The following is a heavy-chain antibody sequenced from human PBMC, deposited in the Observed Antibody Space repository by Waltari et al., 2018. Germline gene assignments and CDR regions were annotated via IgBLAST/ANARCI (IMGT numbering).Heavy chain of an antibody. Sequence: QVQLQESGPGLVKPSQTLSLTCTVSGGSISSGSYYWSWIRQPAGKGLEWIGRIYTSGRPNYNPSLKSRVTISVDTSKNQFSLKLSSVTAADTAVYYCASDYGDRFGYWGQGTLVTVSS. CDR3: ASDYGDRFGY. D-gene: IGHD4-17*01. CDR2: IYTSGRP. V-gene: IGHV4-61*02. CDR1: GGSISSGSYY. J-gene: IGHJ4*02.